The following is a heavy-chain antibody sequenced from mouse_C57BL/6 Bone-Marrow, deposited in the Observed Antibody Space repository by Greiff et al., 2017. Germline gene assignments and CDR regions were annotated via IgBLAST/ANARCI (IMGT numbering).Heavy chain of an antibody. CDR3: AREWVCLCYAMDY. J-gene: IGHJ4*01. V-gene: IGHV1-55*01. CDR1: GYTFTSYW. D-gene: IGHD1-3*01. Sequence: QVQLKQPGAELVKPGASVKMSCKASGYTFTSYWITWVKQRPGQGLEWIGDIYPGSGSTNYNEKFKGKDTLTVVTSSRPAYMQLSSLTSEDSAVYYCAREWVCLCYAMDYWGQGTSVTVSS. CDR2: IYPGSGST.